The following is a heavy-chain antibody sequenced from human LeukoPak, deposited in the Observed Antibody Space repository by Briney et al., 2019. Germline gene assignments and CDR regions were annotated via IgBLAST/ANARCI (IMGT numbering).Heavy chain of an antibody. CDR1: GDSVSSNSAA. D-gene: IGHD1-26*01. CDR3: TRDGRELGGSYSGYFDY. V-gene: IGHV6-1*01. J-gene: IGHJ4*02. CDR2: TYYRSKWYN. Sequence: SQTLSLTFAISGDSVSSNSAAWNWIRQSPSRGLEWLGRTYYRSKWYNDYAVSVKSRITINPDTSKNQFSLQLKSVTPEDTAVYYCTRDGRELGGSYSGYFDYWGQGTLVTVSS.